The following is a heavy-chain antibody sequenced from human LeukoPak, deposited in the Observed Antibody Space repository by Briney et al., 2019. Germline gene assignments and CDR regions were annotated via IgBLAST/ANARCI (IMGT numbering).Heavy chain of an antibody. Sequence: PGGSLRLSCAASGFTFSSYAMSWVRQAPGKGLEWVAVISDDGTFTLYGDSVRGRFTISRDSSRNTLYLQMNSLRAEDTAVYYCAREGATVTTFYDAFDIWGQGTMVTVSS. CDR1: GFTFSSYA. V-gene: IGHV3-30-3*01. D-gene: IGHD4-17*01. J-gene: IGHJ3*02. CDR3: AREGATVTTFYDAFDI. CDR2: ISDDGTFT.